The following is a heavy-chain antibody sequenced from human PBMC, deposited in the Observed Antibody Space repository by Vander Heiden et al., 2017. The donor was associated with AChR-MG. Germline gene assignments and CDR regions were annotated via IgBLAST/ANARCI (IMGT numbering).Heavy chain of an antibody. D-gene: IGHD6-13*01. Sequence: QVTLKESGPVLVKPTETLTLTCTVSGFSLSNVRMGVSWIRQPPGKALEWLAHIFSNDEKSYSTSLKSRLTISKDTSRSQVVLTMTNMDPVDTATYYCARIRSTSWANFFDYWGHGTLVTVSS. J-gene: IGHJ4*01. CDR1: GFSLSNVRMG. CDR3: ARIRSTSWANFFDY. CDR2: IFSNDEK. V-gene: IGHV2-26*01.